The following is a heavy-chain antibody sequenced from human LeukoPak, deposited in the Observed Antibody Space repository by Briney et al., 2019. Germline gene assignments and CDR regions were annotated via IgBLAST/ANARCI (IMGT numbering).Heavy chain of an antibody. V-gene: IGHV1-24*01. CDR3: TTDQTYSETNDWFDP. CDR1: GNTLTELS. CDR2: FDPEEGET. D-gene: IGHD1-26*01. J-gene: IGHJ5*02. Sequence: ASVKVSCKVSGNTLTELSIHWVRQPPGEGLEWMGGFDPEEGETLYAQKFQGRVTMTDDTSTDTAYMELSSLRSEDTAVYYCTTDQTYSETNDWFDPWGQGTLVTVSS.